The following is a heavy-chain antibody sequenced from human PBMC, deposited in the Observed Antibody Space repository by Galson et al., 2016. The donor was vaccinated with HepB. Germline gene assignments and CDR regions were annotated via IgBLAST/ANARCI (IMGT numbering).Heavy chain of an antibody. Sequence: QSGAEVKEPGESLRISCKGSGYYFTTYWISWVRQVPGKGLEWMGKIDPSDSYTSYSPSFQGHVTMSVDKSINTVYLQWSSLKASDTAMYYCARDSGYHSFDYWGQGTLVTVSS. J-gene: IGHJ4*02. CDR1: GYYFTTYW. CDR3: ARDSGYHSFDY. V-gene: IGHV5-10-1*01. D-gene: IGHD3-22*01. CDR2: IDPSDSYT.